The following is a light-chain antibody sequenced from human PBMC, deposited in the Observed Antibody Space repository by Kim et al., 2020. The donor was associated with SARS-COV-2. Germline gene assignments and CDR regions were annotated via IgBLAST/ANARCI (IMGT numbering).Light chain of an antibody. CDR2: RNN. Sequence: RHTATLTCTGNSNNVGNQGAAWLQQHQGHPPKVLFYRNNKRPSGISERLSASRSGNTASLTITGLQPEDEADYYCSAWDRSLRGWVFGGGTQLTVL. CDR3: SAWDRSLRGWV. J-gene: IGLJ3*02. CDR1: SNNVGNQG. V-gene: IGLV10-54*01.